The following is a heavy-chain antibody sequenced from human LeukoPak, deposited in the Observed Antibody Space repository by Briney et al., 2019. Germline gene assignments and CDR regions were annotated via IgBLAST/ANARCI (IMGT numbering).Heavy chain of an antibody. J-gene: IGHJ3*02. CDR3: AREVCSSTSCYDDAFDI. Sequence: GGSLRLSCAASGFTFSSYGMHWVRQAPGKGLEWVSGINWNGGSTGYADSVKGRFTISRDNAKNSLYLQMNSLRAEDTALYYCAREVCSSTSCYDDAFDIWGQGTMVTVSS. CDR1: GFTFSSYG. D-gene: IGHD2-2*01. CDR2: INWNGGST. V-gene: IGHV3-20*04.